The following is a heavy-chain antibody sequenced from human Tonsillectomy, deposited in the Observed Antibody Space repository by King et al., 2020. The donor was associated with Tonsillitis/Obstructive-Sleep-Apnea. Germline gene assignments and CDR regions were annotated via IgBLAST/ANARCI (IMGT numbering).Heavy chain of an antibody. V-gene: IGHV3-7*04. CDR1: GFTFSNYW. D-gene: IGHD2-2*01. J-gene: IGHJ5*02. CDR3: ARDGWGSTSLNWFDP. CDR2: IKQDGSER. Sequence: VQLVESGGGLAQPGGSLRLSCAASGFTFSNYWMSWVRQAPGKGLEWVASIKQDGSERNYVDSVKGRFTISRDNAKKSLYLQMNSLRGEDTAVYYCARDGWGSTSLNWFDPWGQGTLVSVSS.